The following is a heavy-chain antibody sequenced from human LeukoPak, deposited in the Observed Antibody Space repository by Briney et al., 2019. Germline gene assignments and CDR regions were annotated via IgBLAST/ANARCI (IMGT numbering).Heavy chain of an antibody. D-gene: IGHD3-22*01. CDR3: TRHGYDSSDYYATLDY. CDR2: IRSKANSYAT. CDR1: GFTFSGSA. J-gene: IGHJ4*02. Sequence: GGSLRLSCAASGFTFSGSAMHWVRQASGKGLEWVGRIRSKANSYATAYAASVKGRFTISRDDSKNTAYMQMNSLKTEDTAVYYCTRHGYDSSDYYATLDYWGQGTLVTVSP. V-gene: IGHV3-73*01.